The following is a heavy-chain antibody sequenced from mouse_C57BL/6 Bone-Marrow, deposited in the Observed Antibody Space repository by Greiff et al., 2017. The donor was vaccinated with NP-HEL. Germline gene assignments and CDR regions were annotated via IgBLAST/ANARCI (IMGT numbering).Heavy chain of an antibody. J-gene: IGHJ3*01. CDR3: ARIYWGFAY. CDR1: GYTFTSYW. V-gene: IGHV1-50*01. D-gene: IGHD2-1*01. CDR2: IDPSDSYT. Sequence: VQLQESGAELVKPGASVKLSCKASGYTFTSYWMQWVKQRPGQGLEWIGEIDPSDSYTNYNQKFKGKATLTVDTSSSTAYMQLSSLTSEDSAVYYCARIYWGFAYWGQGTLVTVSA.